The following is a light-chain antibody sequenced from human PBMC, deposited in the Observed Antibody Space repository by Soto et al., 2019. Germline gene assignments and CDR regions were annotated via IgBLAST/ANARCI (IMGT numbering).Light chain of an antibody. CDR2: KAS. Sequence: DIQMTQSPSTLSASVGDRVTITCLASQSISSWLAWYQQKPGKAPKLLIYKASSLESGVPSRFSGSGSGTEFTLTISSLQPDDFATYYCQQYNSYSEFGQGTKVEIK. V-gene: IGKV1-5*03. CDR1: QSISSW. CDR3: QQYNSYSE. J-gene: IGKJ1*01.